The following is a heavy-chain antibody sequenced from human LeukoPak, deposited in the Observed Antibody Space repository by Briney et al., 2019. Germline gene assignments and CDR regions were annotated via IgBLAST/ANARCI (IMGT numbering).Heavy chain of an antibody. CDR3: ARDLGGSYYMTTGHFDY. D-gene: IGHD3-10*01. CDR1: GFTFSSYW. V-gene: IGHV3-7*01. CDR2: IKQDGSEK. J-gene: IGHJ4*02. Sequence: PGGSLRLSCAASGFTFSSYWMTWVRQAPGKGPEWVANIKQDGSEKYYVDSVKGRFTISRDNAKNSLYLQMNSLRAEDTAVYYCARDLGGSYYMTTGHFDYWGQGTLVTVSS.